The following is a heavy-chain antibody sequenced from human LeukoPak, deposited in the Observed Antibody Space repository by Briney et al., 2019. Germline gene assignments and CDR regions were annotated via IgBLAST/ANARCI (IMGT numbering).Heavy chain of an antibody. Sequence: PGGSLRLSCVASGFTFSSYGMHWVRQAPGKGLEWVAFIRYDGSNKYYADSVKGRFTISRDNSKNTLYLQMNSLRAEDTAVYYCAMGLNYYDPAGFDPWGQGTLVTVSS. D-gene: IGHD3-22*01. CDR1: GFTFSSYG. CDR3: AMGLNYYDPAGFDP. CDR2: IRYDGSNK. V-gene: IGHV3-30*02. J-gene: IGHJ5*02.